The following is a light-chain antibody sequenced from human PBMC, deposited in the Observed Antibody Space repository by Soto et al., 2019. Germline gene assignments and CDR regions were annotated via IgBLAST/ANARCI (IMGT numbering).Light chain of an antibody. J-gene: IGLJ3*02. CDR2: LEGSGSY. CDR3: ETWDSNTRV. CDR1: SGHSSYI. Sequence: QLVLTQSSSASASLGSSVKLTCTLSSGHSSYIIAWHQQQPGKAPRYLMKLEGSGSYNKGSGVPDRFSGSSSQADRYLIFSIHHFEDEADYYCETWDSNTRVFGGGTKLTVL. V-gene: IGLV4-60*02.